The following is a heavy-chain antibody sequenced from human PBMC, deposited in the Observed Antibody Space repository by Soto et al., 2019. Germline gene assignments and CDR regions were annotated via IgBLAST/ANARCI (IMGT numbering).Heavy chain of an antibody. CDR1: GFTFSSYS. Sequence: EVQLVESGGGLVKPGGSLRLSCAASGFTFSSYSMNWVRQAPGKGLEWVSSISSSSSYIYYADSVKGRFTISRDNAKNYRNLQMNSLRAEDTAVYYCARDTATQICPGAFDIWVQGTMVTVSS. J-gene: IGHJ3*02. CDR2: ISSSSSYI. V-gene: IGHV3-21*01. D-gene: IGHD2-2*01. CDR3: ARDTATQICPGAFDI.